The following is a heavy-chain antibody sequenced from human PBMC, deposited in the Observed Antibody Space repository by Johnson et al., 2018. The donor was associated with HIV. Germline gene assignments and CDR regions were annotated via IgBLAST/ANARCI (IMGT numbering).Heavy chain of an antibody. V-gene: IGHV3-30*14. CDR1: GFTFSNYP. CDR2: ISFDGSNK. Sequence: QVQLVESGGGVVRPGRSLRLSCAASGFTFSNYPMHWVRQAPGKGLEWVAVISFDGSNKYYADSVKGRFTISRDNSKNTLYLQMNSLRPDDSAVYYCARDRWLGDAFDIWGQGTMVTVSS. J-gene: IGHJ3*02. D-gene: IGHD6-19*01. CDR3: ARDRWLGDAFDI.